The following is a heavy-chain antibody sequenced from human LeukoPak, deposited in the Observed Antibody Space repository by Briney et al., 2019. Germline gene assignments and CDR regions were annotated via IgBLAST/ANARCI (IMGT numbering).Heavy chain of an antibody. CDR1: GYTFTSYY. V-gene: IGHV1-3*01. CDR2: INAGNGNT. Sequence: GASVKVSCKASGYTFTSYYIHWVRQAPGQGLEWMGWINAGNGNTKYSQKFQGRVTITRDTSASTAYMELSSLRSDDTALYFCAREAGIGTWIGYCSGDNCRTRFDYWGQGTPVTVSS. CDR3: AREAGIGTWIGYCSGDNCRTRFDY. J-gene: IGHJ4*02. D-gene: IGHD2-15*01.